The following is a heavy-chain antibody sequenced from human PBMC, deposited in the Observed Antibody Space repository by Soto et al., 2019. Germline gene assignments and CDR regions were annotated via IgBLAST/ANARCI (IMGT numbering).Heavy chain of an antibody. J-gene: IGHJ4*02. CDR2: FDPEDGET. CDR3: ATDGYSYGYFDY. D-gene: IGHD5-18*01. Sequence: ASVKVSCKVSGYTLTELSMHWVRQAPGKGLEWMGGFDPEDGETIYAQKFQGRVTMTEDTSTDTAYMELSSLRSEDTAVYYCATDGYSYGYFDYWGQGTLVTVSS. V-gene: IGHV1-24*01. CDR1: GYTLTELS.